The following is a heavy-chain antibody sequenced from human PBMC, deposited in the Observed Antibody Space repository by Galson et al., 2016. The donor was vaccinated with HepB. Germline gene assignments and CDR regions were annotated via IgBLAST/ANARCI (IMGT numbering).Heavy chain of an antibody. Sequence: SLRLSCAASGFTFSYYSMNWVRQAPGKGLEWVSLISSSSSYIYYADSVKGRFTISRDNAKNSLYLQMNSLRAEDTAVYYCARVLPAADSYYYYGMDVWGQGTKVTVSS. J-gene: IGHJ6*02. CDR2: ISSSSSYI. V-gene: IGHV3-21*01. CDR1: GFTFSYYS. D-gene: IGHD2-2*01. CDR3: ARVLPAADSYYYYGMDV.